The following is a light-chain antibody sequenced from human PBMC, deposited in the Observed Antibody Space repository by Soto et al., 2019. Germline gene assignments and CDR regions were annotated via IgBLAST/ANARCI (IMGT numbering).Light chain of an antibody. Sequence: ETVLTQSPATLSMSPGERANLSCRASQSVSNYLAWYQQKPGQAPRLLIYDASNRATGIPARFSGSRSGRDVTLTISSLEPEDFAVYYCQQRSTWPGTFGQGTKLEIK. J-gene: IGKJ2*01. V-gene: IGKV3-11*02. CDR2: DAS. CDR3: QQRSTWPGT. CDR1: QSVSNY.